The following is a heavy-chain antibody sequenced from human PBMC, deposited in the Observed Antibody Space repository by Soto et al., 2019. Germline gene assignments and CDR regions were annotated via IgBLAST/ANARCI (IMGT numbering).Heavy chain of an antibody. Sequence: QPGGSLRLSCAASGFTFSSYGMHWVRQAPGKGLEWVAVISYDGSNKYYADSVKGRFTISRDNSKNTLYLQMNSLRAEDTAVYYCAKRAMIGGGYFDYWGQGTLVTVSS. V-gene: IGHV3-30*18. D-gene: IGHD3-22*01. CDR1: GFTFSSYG. J-gene: IGHJ4*02. CDR2: ISYDGSNK. CDR3: AKRAMIGGGYFDY.